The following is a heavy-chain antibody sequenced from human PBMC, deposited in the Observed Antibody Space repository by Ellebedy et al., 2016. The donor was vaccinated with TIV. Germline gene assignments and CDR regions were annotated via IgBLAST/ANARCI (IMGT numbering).Heavy chain of an antibody. CDR3: ARHVGASFDS. D-gene: IGHD3-10*01. Sequence: MPSETLSLTCSVSGGPINSHYWSWIRQPPGKRLGWIGYVHYSGSIYYNPSLNSRVTMSLDTSRSLFSLRLTSMTAADTAVYFCARHVGASFDSWGPGALVTVSS. V-gene: IGHV4-59*08. CDR1: GGPINSHY. CDR2: VHYSGSI. J-gene: IGHJ4*02.